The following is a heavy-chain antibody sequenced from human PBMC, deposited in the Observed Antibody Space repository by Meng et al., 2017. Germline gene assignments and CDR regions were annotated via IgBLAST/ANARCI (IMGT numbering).Heavy chain of an antibody. Sequence: GESLKISCAASGFTFSDYYMSWIRQAPGKGLEWVSYISSSGSTIYHADSVKGRFTISRDNAKNSLYLQMNSLRAEDTAVYYCARGVLRYFDWFPTAGYWGQGTLVTVS. J-gene: IGHJ4*02. D-gene: IGHD3-9*01. V-gene: IGHV3-11*01. CDR1: GFTFSDYY. CDR2: ISSSGSTI. CDR3: ARGVLRYFDWFPTAGY.